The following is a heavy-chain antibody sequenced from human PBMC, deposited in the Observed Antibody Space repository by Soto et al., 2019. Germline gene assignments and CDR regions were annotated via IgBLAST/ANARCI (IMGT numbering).Heavy chain of an antibody. D-gene: IGHD3-3*01. CDR2: TQYRGVT. CDR3: ARHVIFGDIDH. CDR1: GDSISRSDYF. Sequence: QLQLQESGPGLVQPSEALSLTCSVSGDSISRSDYFWGWIRQPPGKGLEWIGNTQYRGVTNYNPSLESLVTLSLDTSRNQFSLRLSSLTAADTAVYYCARHVIFGDIDHWGQGTLVTVSS. J-gene: IGHJ4*02. V-gene: IGHV4-39*01.